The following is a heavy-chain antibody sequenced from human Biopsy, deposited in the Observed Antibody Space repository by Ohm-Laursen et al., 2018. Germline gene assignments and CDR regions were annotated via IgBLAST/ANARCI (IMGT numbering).Heavy chain of an antibody. V-gene: IGHV4-59*01. D-gene: IGHD2/OR15-2a*01. CDR3: ARATNSTGWPYYYFYGMDV. CDR1: GGSISSDY. CDR2: IYYSGST. Sequence: TLSLTCPVSGGSISSDYWSWIPQTPGKGLEWIGNIYYSGSTNYNPSLKSRVTISVDTSKNQFSLRPNSVTATDTAVYYCARATNSTGWPYYYFYGMDVWGQGTTVTVSS. J-gene: IGHJ6*02.